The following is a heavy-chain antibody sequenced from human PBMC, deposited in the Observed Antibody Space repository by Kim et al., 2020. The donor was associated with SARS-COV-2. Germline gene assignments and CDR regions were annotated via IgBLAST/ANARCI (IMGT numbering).Heavy chain of an antibody. J-gene: IGHJ3*02. V-gene: IGHV4-39*01. CDR2: IYYSGST. Sequence: SETLSLTCTVSGGSISSSSYYWGWIRQPPGKGLEWIGSIYYSGSTYYNPSLKSRVTISVDTSKNQFSLKLSSVTAADTAVYYCARTYYDFWSGGWDAFDIWGQGTMVTVSS. D-gene: IGHD3-3*01. CDR1: GGSISSSSYY. CDR3: ARTYYDFWSGGWDAFDI.